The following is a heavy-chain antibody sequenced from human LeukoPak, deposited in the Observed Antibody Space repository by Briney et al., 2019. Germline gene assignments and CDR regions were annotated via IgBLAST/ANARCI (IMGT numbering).Heavy chain of an antibody. CDR1: GDTVSSKRAA. CDR2: TFYRSKWNN. V-gene: IGHV6-1*01. D-gene: IGHD2-8*01. J-gene: IGHJ3*02. Sequence: SQTLSLTCAISGDTVSSKRAAWNWIRQSPLRGLEWLGRTFYRSKWNNDYAVSVKGRITIKPDTSKNQFSLQLNSVTPEDTAVYYCAHLRTRTSDVFDIWGQGTMVTVSS. CDR3: AHLRTRTSDVFDI.